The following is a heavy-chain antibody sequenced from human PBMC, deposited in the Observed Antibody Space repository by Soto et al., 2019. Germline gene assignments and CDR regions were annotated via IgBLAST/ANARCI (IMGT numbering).Heavy chain of an antibody. CDR3: ARLSRYFDWLSLYYYYGMDV. Sequence: GASVKVSCKASGYTFTSYDINWVRQATGQGLEWMGWMNPNSGNTGYAQKFQGRVTMTRNTSISTAYMERSSLRSEDTAVYYCARLSRYFDWLSLYYYYGMDVWGQGTTVTVSS. V-gene: IGHV1-8*01. J-gene: IGHJ6*02. D-gene: IGHD3-9*01. CDR2: MNPNSGNT. CDR1: GYTFTSYD.